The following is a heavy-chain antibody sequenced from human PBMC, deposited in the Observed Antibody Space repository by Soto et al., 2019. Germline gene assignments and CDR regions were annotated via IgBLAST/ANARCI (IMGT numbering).Heavy chain of an antibody. J-gene: IGHJ6*03. CDR2: INNSGST. CDR3: ARGVYDDYYMDV. CDR1: GWSFSGYY. V-gene: IGHV4-34*01. Sequence: QVQLQQWGAGLLKPSETLSLTCAVYGWSFSGYYWSWIRQPPGKGLEWIGEINNSGSTNYNPSLKSRVTISVDTSKNQFSLKLSSVTASDTAVDYCARGVYDDYYMDVWGKGNKVTV.